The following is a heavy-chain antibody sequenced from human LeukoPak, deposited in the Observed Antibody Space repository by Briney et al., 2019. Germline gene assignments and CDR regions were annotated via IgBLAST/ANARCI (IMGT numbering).Heavy chain of an antibody. J-gene: IGHJ4*02. CDR1: GDSVSSNSAA. D-gene: IGHD1-26*01. Sequence: SQTLSLTCAISGDSVSSNSAAWNWIRQSPSRGLEWLGRTYYRSKWYNDYAVSVKSRITINPDTSKNQFSLQLNSVTPEDTAVYYCARDLRGLGATTFYFDYWGQGTLVTVSS. CDR3: ARDLRGLGATTFYFDY. CDR2: TYYRSKWYN. V-gene: IGHV6-1*01.